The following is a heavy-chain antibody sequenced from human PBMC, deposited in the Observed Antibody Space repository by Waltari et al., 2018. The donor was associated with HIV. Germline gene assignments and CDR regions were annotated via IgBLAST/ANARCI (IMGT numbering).Heavy chain of an antibody. CDR1: GFSPSTSGVG. CDR2: IYWDDDK. CDR3: AHTTYCSGGSCPWARLNWFDP. Sequence: QITLTESGPTLVKPTQTLTLTCTSSGFSPSTSGVGVGWIRHPPGKALEWLALIYWDDDKRYSPSLKSRLTITKDTSKNQVVLTMTNMDPVDTATYYCAHTTYCSGGSCPWARLNWFDPWGQGTLVTVSS. V-gene: IGHV2-5*02. D-gene: IGHD2-15*01. J-gene: IGHJ5*02.